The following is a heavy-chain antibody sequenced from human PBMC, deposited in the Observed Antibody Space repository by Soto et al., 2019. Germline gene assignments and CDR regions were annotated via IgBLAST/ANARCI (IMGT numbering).Heavy chain of an antibody. CDR3: ARDGRGYYSYFDH. D-gene: IGHD3-3*01. Sequence: ASVKVSCKASGYTFSDYYIHWVRQAPGQGLEWMGIINPGGDSTSYAQKFQGRVTMTRDTSTSTVYMELSSLRSEDTAVYYGARDGRGYYSYFDHWGQGTLVTVSS. CDR2: INPGGDST. J-gene: IGHJ4*02. V-gene: IGHV1-46*01. CDR1: GYTFSDYY.